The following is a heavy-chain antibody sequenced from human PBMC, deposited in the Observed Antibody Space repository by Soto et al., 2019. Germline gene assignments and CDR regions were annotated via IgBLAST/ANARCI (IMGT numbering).Heavy chain of an antibody. CDR1: GFSFSDYY. Sequence: QVQLVESGAGLVKPAGSLRLSCATSGFSFSDYYMSWIRQALGKGLEWVSYISSSSSYTNYPDSVNCLYTISKDNAKNSLYLQMNSLRAEDTAVYYCARVRQRRPYYFAYWGQGTLVTVSS. CDR3: ARVRQRRPYYFAY. D-gene: IGHD6-25*01. J-gene: IGHJ4*02. V-gene: IGHV3-11*06. CDR2: ISSSSSYT.